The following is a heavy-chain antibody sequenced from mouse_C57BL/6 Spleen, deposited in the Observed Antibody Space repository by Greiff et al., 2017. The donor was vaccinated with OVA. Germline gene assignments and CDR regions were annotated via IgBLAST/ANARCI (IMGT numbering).Heavy chain of an antibody. V-gene: IGHV1-66*01. Sequence: QVLVKQSGPELVKPGASVKISCKASGYSFTSYYIHWVKQRPGQGLEWIGWIYPGNGNTNYNAKFKGKATLTADTSSSTAYMQLSSLTSADSAVNYGDQTGVAGGMEYWGQGTSLTVSS. CDR1: GYSFTSYY. CDR2: IYPGNGNT. D-gene: IGHD1-1*01. J-gene: IGHJ4*01. CDR3: DQTGVAGGMEY.